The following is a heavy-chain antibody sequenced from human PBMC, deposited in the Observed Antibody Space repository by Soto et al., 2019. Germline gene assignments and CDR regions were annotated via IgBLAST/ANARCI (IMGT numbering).Heavy chain of an antibody. J-gene: IGHJ4*02. CDR2: ISYDGSNK. V-gene: IGHV3-30*18. Sequence: QVRLVESGGGVVQPGRSLRLSCAASGFTFSSYGMHWVRQAPGKGLEWVAVISYDGSNKYYADSVKGRFTISRDNSKNTLYLQMNSLRAEDTAVYYCAKDHEQWLVRPVDYWGQGTLVTVSS. CDR3: AKDHEQWLVRPVDY. D-gene: IGHD6-19*01. CDR1: GFTFSSYG.